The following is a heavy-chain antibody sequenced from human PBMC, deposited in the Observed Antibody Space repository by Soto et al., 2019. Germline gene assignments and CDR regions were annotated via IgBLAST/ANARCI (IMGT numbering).Heavy chain of an antibody. J-gene: IGHJ6*02. CDR2: IYPGDSDT. V-gene: IGHV5-51*01. Sequence: RGASLKISCKGSGYSVTSYWIGWVRQMPGKGLKWMGIIYPGDSDTRYSPSFQGQVTISAVKSISTAYLQWSSLKASDTAMYYCARLSDPYFLSYCSENYCYVLVVWGQGTSVTVSS. D-gene: IGHD3-10*01. CDR1: GYSVTSYW. CDR3: ARLSDPYFLSYCSENYCYVLVV.